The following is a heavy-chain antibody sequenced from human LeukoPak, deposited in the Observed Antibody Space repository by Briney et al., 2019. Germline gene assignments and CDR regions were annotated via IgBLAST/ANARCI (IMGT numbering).Heavy chain of an antibody. J-gene: IGHJ5*02. D-gene: IGHD4/OR15-4a*01. CDR1: GFTFSSYD. Sequence: GGSLRLSCAASGFTFSSYDMHWVRQATGKGLEWVSAIGTAGDTYYPGSVKGRFTISRDSSKNTLYLQMNSLRAEDTAVYYCARDPPAVRTNTYAWGQGTLVTVSS. CDR3: ARDPPAVRTNTYA. V-gene: IGHV3-13*01. CDR2: IGTAGDT.